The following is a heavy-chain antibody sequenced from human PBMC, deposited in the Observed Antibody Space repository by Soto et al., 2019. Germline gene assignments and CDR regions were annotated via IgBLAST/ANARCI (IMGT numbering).Heavy chain of an antibody. Sequence: RSLTCTVSGGSISSYYWSWIRQPPGKGLEWIGYIYYSGSTNYNPSLKSRVTISVDTSKNQFSLKLSSVTAADTAVYYCARDNGDCSGGSCYSGGGYYYGMDVWGQGTTVTVSS. V-gene: IGHV4-59*01. CDR2: IYYSGST. CDR3: ARDNGDCSGGSCYSGGGYYYGMDV. D-gene: IGHD2-15*01. J-gene: IGHJ6*02. CDR1: GGSISSYY.